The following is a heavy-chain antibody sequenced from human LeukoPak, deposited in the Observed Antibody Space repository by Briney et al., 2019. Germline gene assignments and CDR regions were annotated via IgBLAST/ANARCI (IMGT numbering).Heavy chain of an antibody. CDR2: INQDGGEK. D-gene: IGHD2-8*02. CDR1: RFTFSSYW. Sequence: GGSLRLSCAASRFTFSSYWMSWVRQAPGKGLEWVANINQDGGEKYYVDSVKGRFTISRDNAKNSLYLQMNSLRAEDTAVYYCAREGDPGGHYYYGMDVWGQGTTVTVSS. V-gene: IGHV3-7*05. CDR3: AREGDPGGHYYYGMDV. J-gene: IGHJ6*02.